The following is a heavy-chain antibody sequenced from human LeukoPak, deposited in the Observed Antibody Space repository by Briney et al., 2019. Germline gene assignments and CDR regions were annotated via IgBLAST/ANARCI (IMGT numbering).Heavy chain of an antibody. CDR3: AREVLGGWYFFDY. D-gene: IGHD6-19*01. J-gene: IGHJ4*02. V-gene: IGHV3-33*01. CDR2: IWYDGSNK. Sequence: GRSLRLSCAASGFTFSSYGMHWVRQAPGKGLEWVAVIWYDGSNKYYADSVKGRFTISRDNSKNTLYLQMNSLRAEDTAVYYCAREVLGGWYFFDYWGQGTLVTVSS. CDR1: GFTFSSYG.